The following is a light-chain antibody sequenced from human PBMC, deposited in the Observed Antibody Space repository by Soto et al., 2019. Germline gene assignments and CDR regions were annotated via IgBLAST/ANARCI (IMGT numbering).Light chain of an antibody. V-gene: IGKV3D-7*01. CDR2: GAS. Sequence: IVTLSCRASQSVSSSYLTWYQQKPGQAPRLLIYGASTRATSIPARFSGSGSGTDFTLTISSLQPEDFAVYYCQQDYMGWTFGQGTKVE. CDR3: QQDYMGWT. J-gene: IGKJ1*01. CDR1: QSVSSSY.